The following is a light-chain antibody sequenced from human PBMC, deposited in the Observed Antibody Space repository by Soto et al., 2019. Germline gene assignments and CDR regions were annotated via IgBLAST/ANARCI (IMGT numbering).Light chain of an antibody. CDR2: DVT. Sequence: QSVLTQPPSVSGSPGQSVTISCTGTGSDVGHYSYVSWYQQHPGKGPKLVIYDVTKRPSGVPDRFSGSKSGNTASLTISGLQAEDEADYYCCSYAGSSTLYVFGTGTKVTVL. CDR3: CSYAGSSTLYV. CDR1: GSDVGHYSY. V-gene: IGLV2-11*01. J-gene: IGLJ1*01.